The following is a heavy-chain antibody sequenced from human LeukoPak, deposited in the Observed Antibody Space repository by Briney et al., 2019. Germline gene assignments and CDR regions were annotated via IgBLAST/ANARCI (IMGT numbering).Heavy chain of an antibody. CDR1: GFTFSSYA. Sequence: GGSLRLSCAASGFTFSSYAMSWVRQAPGKGLEWVSAISGSGGSTYYADSVKGRFTISRDNSKNTLYLQMNSLRAEDTAVYYCAKVGFVSGLKDYFDYWGQGTLVTVSS. CDR3: AKVGFVSGLKDYFDY. V-gene: IGHV3-23*01. J-gene: IGHJ4*02. CDR2: ISGSGGST. D-gene: IGHD5-12*01.